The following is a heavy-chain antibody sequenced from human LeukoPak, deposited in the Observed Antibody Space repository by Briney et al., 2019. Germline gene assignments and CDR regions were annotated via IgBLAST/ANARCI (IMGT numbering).Heavy chain of an antibody. CDR3: ARILTPLDPGGESGLDY. D-gene: IGHD3-10*01. Sequence: GASVKVSCKASGYIFTGYYMYWVRQAPGQGLEWMGWINPNTGVTKYAQKFQGRVTMTRDTSISTAYMELSRLRYDDTAIFYCARILTPLDPGGESGLDYWGQGTLVTVSS. J-gene: IGHJ4*02. CDR1: GYIFTGYY. CDR2: INPNTGVT. V-gene: IGHV1-2*02.